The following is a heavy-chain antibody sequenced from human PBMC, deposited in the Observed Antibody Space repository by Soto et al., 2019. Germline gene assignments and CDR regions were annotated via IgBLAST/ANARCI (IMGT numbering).Heavy chain of an antibody. CDR1: GFTLSDHY. CDR3: VREGGSETLQPSYNWFDT. D-gene: IGHD6-25*01. J-gene: IGHJ5*02. Sequence: EVQLVESGGGLVQPGGSLRLSCAGSGFTLSDHYIDWVRQAPGKGLEWVGRSRDKPQGYSTAYAASVKGRFTTSRDESKNSAYLQMNSLKTEDTAVYYCVREGGSETLQPSYNWFDTWGQGTLVTVSS. CDR2: SRDKPQGYST. V-gene: IGHV3-72*01.